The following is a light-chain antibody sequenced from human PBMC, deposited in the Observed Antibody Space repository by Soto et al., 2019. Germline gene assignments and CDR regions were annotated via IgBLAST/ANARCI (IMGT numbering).Light chain of an antibody. CDR2: AAS. CDR3: QQLNTYPLT. CDR1: QGISSY. V-gene: IGKV1-9*01. Sequence: DIQLTQSPSFLSASVGDRVTITCRASQGISSYLVWYQQKPGKAPNLLIYAASTLQSGVRSRFSGSGSGTEFTLTISSLQPEDFATYYCQQLNTYPLTFGGGTTVEIK. J-gene: IGKJ4*01.